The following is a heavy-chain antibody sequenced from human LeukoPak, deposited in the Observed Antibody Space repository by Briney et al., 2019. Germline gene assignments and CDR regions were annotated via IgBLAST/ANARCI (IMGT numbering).Heavy chain of an antibody. Sequence: ASVKVSPKASGYTFTGHYMHWVRQAPGQGLEWMGWINPNSGGTNYSQKFHGRVTMTRDTSISTAYMELSRLRSDDTAVYYCASLDTATGLDFDYWGQGILVPVSS. CDR1: GYTFTGHY. CDR3: ASLDTATGLDFDY. D-gene: IGHD5-18*01. CDR2: INPNSGGT. V-gene: IGHV1-2*02. J-gene: IGHJ4*02.